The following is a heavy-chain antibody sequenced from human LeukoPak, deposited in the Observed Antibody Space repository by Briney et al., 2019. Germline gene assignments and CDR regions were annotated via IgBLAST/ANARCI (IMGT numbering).Heavy chain of an antibody. CDR3: ARILSNIAALGY. V-gene: IGHV1-69*04. J-gene: IGHJ4*02. D-gene: IGHD6-6*01. CDR1: GGTFSSYA. Sequence: ASVKVSCKASGGTFSSYAISWVRQAPGQGLEWMGRIIPILGIANYAQKFQGRVTITADKSTSTAYMELSSLRSEDTAVYYCARILSNIAALGYWGQGTLVTVPS. CDR2: IIPILGIA.